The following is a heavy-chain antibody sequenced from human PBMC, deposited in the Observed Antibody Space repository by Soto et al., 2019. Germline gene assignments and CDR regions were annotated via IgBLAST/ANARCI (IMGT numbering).Heavy chain of an antibody. Sequence: EVQLVESGGGLVKPGGSLRLSCAASGITFSSYSMNWVRQAPGKGLEWVSSISSSSSYIYYADSVKGRFTISRDNAKNSLYLQMNSLRAEDPAVYHCARIQLGYDAFDIWGQGTMLTVSS. V-gene: IGHV3-21*01. CDR1: GITFSSYS. D-gene: IGHD6-6*01. CDR2: ISSSSSYI. J-gene: IGHJ3*02. CDR3: ARIQLGYDAFDI.